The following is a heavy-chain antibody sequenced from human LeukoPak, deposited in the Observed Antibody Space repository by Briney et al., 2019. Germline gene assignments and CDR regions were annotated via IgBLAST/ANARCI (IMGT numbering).Heavy chain of an antibody. CDR1: GFTFSSYW. D-gene: IGHD6-13*01. J-gene: IGHJ4*02. Sequence: GGSLRLSCAASGFTFSSYWMSWVRQAPGKGLEWVANIKQDGSEKYYVDSVKGRFTISRDNAKNSLYLQMNSLRAEDTAVYYCARDLGSSNWYVDYWGQGTLVTVSS. CDR3: ARDLGSSNWYVDY. CDR2: IKQDGSEK. V-gene: IGHV3-7*01.